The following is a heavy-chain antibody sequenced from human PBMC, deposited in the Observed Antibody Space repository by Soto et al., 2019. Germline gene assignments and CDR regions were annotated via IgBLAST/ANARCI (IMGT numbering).Heavy chain of an antibody. D-gene: IGHD6-19*01. CDR2: ISSNGGSK. CDR1: EFTFSSYA. V-gene: IGHV3-30*18. CDR3: AKDGAGAGTFDY. J-gene: IGHJ4*02. Sequence: QVQLVESGGGVVQPGRSLRLSCAASEFTFSSYAMQWVRQAPGKGLEWVGVISSNGGSKFYVDSVKGRFTISRDNSKNTLYLQMTSLRTEDTAVYFCAKDGAGAGTFDYWGQGTLVTVSS.